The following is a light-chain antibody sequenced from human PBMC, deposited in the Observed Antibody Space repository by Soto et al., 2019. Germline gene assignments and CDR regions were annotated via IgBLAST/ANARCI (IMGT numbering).Light chain of an antibody. V-gene: IGKV3-20*01. CDR1: LTVTNNY. Sequence: EIVLTHSPYTLSLSPGERATLSCRASLTVTNNYLAWYQQKAGQAPRLVIYDASTRATGIPDRFSASGSGTDFTLTISRLEPEDFAVYFCQQYASAPLTFGQGTKVDIK. CDR2: DAS. CDR3: QQYASAPLT. J-gene: IGKJ1*01.